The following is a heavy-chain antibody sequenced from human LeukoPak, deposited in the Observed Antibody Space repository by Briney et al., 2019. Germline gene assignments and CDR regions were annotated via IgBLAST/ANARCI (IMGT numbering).Heavy chain of an antibody. J-gene: IGHJ4*02. CDR1: GFTLNTYS. D-gene: IGHD4-23*01. CDR3: ASLNSDQFRDDY. V-gene: IGHV3-21*01. Sequence: PGGSLRLSCAASGFTLNTYSMNWVRQAPGKGLEWVSSISSTGSDMYYVDSVKGRFTISRDNAKNSLFLQVNSLRAEDTAVYYCASLNSDQFRDDYWGQGTLLTVSS. CDR2: ISSTGSDM.